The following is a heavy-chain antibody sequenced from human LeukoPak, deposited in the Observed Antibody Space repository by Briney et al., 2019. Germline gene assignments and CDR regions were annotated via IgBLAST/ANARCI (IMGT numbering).Heavy chain of an antibody. Sequence: PSQTLSLTCTVSGGSISSGSYSWNWIRQPAGKGLEWIGRIFASGTTKYNPSLKSRVTMSVETSKNQFSLKLSSVTAADTAVYYCAREGSAFDIWGQGTMVTVSS. CDR2: IFASGTT. CDR1: GGSISSGSYS. J-gene: IGHJ3*02. CDR3: AREGSAFDI. V-gene: IGHV4-61*02.